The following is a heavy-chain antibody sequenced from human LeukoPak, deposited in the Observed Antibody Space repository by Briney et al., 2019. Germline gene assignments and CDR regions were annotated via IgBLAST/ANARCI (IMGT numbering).Heavy chain of an antibody. J-gene: IGHJ6*03. CDR3: ARARIQPRYGISYYMDV. Sequence: ASVKVSCKASGGTFTSYAMHWVRQAPGQRLEWMGWINAGNGNTKYSQEFQGRVTITRDTSASTAYMELSSLRSEDMAVYYCARARIQPRYGISYYMDVWGKGTTVTVSS. CDR2: INAGNGNT. V-gene: IGHV1-3*03. D-gene: IGHD2-2*01. CDR1: GGTFTSYA.